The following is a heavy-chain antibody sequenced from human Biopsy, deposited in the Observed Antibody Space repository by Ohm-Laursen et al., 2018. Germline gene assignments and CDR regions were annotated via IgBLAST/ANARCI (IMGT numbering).Heavy chain of an antibody. J-gene: IGHJ4*02. CDR3: AKNYDPLYYDTSGLFDY. V-gene: IGHV1-46*01. CDR2: INPRSGNT. D-gene: IGHD3-22*01. CDR1: GYTFTEYY. Sequence: ASVKVSCKASGYTFTEYYINWVRQAPGQGLEWMGIINPRSGNTGYSQKFQVRDTMTTDTSTSTVYMELSSLSSEDTAVYYCAKNYDPLYYDTSGLFDYWGQGTLVTVSS.